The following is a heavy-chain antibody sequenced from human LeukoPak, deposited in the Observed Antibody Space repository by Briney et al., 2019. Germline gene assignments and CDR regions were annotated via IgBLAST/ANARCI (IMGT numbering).Heavy chain of an antibody. V-gene: IGHV1-69*06. CDR3: ARGYVDTAMGGLGAFDI. Sequence: ASVRVSCKASGGTFSSYAISWVRQAPGQGLERMGGIIPIFGTANYAQKFQGRVTITADKSTSTAYMELSSLRSEDTAVYYCARGYVDTAMGGLGAFDIWGQGTMVTVSS. J-gene: IGHJ3*02. CDR2: IIPIFGTA. CDR1: GGTFSSYA. D-gene: IGHD5-18*01.